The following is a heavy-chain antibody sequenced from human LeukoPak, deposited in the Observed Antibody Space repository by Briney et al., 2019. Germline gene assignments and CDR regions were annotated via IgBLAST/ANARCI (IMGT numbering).Heavy chain of an antibody. V-gene: IGHV3-66*01. J-gene: IGHJ4*02. Sequence: PGGSLRLSCAVSGFTVSSNYMSWVRQAPGKGLEWVSVIYSGSSTYYADSVKGRFTISRDNSKNTLYLQMNSLRAEDTAVYYCARGSNPKPRTTVTTKPVFDYWGQGTLVTVSS. CDR2: IYSGSST. D-gene: IGHD4-17*01. CDR1: GFTVSSNY. CDR3: ARGSNPKPRTTVTTKPVFDY.